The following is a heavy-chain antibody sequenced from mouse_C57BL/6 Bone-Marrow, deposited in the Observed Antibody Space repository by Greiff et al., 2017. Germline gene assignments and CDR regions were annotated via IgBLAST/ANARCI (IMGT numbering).Heavy chain of an antibody. CDR2: FTMYRDAT. D-gene: IGHD3-1*01. J-gene: IGHJ4*01. Sequence: LQQSGAELVRPGSSVQLSCKASYFAFMASAMHWVKQRPGHGLAWIGSFTMYRDATEYSENFKGKATLTANTSSSAAYMELSSLTSEDSAVYYCARTGGSLAMDYWGQGTSVTVSA. V-gene: IGHV1-49*01. CDR1: YFAFMASA. CDR3: ARTGGSLAMDY.